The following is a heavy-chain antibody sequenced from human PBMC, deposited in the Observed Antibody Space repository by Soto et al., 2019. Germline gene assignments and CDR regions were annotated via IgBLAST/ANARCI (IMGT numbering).Heavy chain of an antibody. CDR2: INHSGST. CDR1: GGSFSGYY. CDR3: ARGRRDIVVVVAATPFSSGWPFYY. Sequence: PSETLSLTCAVYGGSFSGYYWSWIRQPPGKGLEWIGEINHSGSTNYNPSHKSRVTISVDTSKNHFSLKLSSVTAADTAVYYCARGRRDIVVVVAATPFSSGWPFYYWGQGTLVTVSS. V-gene: IGHV4-34*01. D-gene: IGHD2-15*01. J-gene: IGHJ4*02.